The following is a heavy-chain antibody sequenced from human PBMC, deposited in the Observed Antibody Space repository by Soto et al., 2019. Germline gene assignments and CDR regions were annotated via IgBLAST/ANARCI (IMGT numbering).Heavy chain of an antibody. CDR3: AKLGGQNYIAAAPGYLFDY. V-gene: IGHV3-30*18. Sequence: GGSLRLSCAASGFTFTTYAMHWVRQAPGKGLEWVAVISYDGSNKYYADSVKGRFTISRDNSKNTLYLQMNSLRAEDTAVYYCAKLGGQNYIAAAPGYLFDYWGQGTLVTVSS. CDR1: GFTFTTYA. D-gene: IGHD6-13*01. J-gene: IGHJ4*02. CDR2: ISYDGSNK.